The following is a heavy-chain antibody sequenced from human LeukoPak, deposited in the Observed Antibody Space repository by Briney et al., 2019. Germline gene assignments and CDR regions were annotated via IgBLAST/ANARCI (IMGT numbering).Heavy chain of an antibody. CDR2: ISSSSSTI. CDR1: GFTFSSYS. Sequence: HPGGSLRLSCAASGFTFSSYSMNWVRQAPGKGLEWVSYISSSSSTIYYADSVKGRFTISRDNAKNSLYLQMNSLRAEDTAVYYCARWGKIVVVSRGDAFDIWGQGTMVTVSS. J-gene: IGHJ3*02. D-gene: IGHD3-22*01. V-gene: IGHV3-48*01. CDR3: ARWGKIVVVSRGDAFDI.